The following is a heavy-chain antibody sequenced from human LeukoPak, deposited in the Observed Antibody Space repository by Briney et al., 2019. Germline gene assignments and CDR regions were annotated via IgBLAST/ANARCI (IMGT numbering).Heavy chain of an antibody. D-gene: IGHD2-15*01. CDR3: ARDGWPAFDY. V-gene: IGHV6-1*01. CDR2: TFYRSKWYN. J-gene: IGHJ4*02. CDR1: GDSVSSNTAA. Sequence: SQTLSLTCAISGDSVSSNTAAWNWIRQSPSGGLEWLGRTFYRSKWYNDYAVSVKSRITINPDTTKNQFSLHLNSVTPEDTAVYFCARDGWPAFDYWGQGTLVTVSS.